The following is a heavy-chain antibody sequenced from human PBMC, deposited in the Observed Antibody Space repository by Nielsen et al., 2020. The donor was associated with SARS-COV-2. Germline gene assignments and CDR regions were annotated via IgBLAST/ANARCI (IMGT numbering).Heavy chain of an antibody. CDR3: AKIGSGSYPNDY. D-gene: IGHD3-10*01. Sequence: GGSLRLSCAASGFTFDDYAMHWVRQAPGKGLEGVSGISWNSGSIGYADSVKGRFTISRDNAKNSLYLQMNSLRAEDTALYYCAKIGSGSYPNDYWGQGTLVTVSS. CDR2: ISWNSGSI. CDR1: GFTFDDYA. J-gene: IGHJ4*02. V-gene: IGHV3-9*01.